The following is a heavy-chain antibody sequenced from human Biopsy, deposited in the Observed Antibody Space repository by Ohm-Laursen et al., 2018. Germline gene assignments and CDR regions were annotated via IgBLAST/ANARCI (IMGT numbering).Heavy chain of an antibody. D-gene: IGHD6-19*01. V-gene: IGHV4-34*01. CDR3: ARSGQWARYYFDY. CDR2: INHRGYT. Sequence: SDTLSLTCAVSGYSVTNDYYWSWVRQPPGKGLEWIGEINHRGYTDYNASLKGRVSISVDTSKNQLSLNLTSVTAADTAVFYCARSGQWARYYFDYWGHGTLVTVSP. J-gene: IGHJ4*01. CDR1: GYSVTNDYY.